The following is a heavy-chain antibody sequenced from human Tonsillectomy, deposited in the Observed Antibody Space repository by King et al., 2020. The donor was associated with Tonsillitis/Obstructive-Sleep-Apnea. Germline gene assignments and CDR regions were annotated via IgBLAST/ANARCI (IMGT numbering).Heavy chain of an antibody. V-gene: IGHV4-39*01. J-gene: IGHJ3*02. CDR1: GGSISSSTYY. CDR3: ARRVQLERRGDAFNI. D-gene: IGHD1-1*01. Sequence: QLQESGPGLLKPSETLSLTCTVSGGSISSSTYYWGWIRQPPGKGLEWIGTFYFSGSTYYNPSLKTRVTISLDTSNNQFSLKLSSVTAADTAVYYCARRVQLERRGDAFNIWGQGTMVTVSS. CDR2: FYFSGST.